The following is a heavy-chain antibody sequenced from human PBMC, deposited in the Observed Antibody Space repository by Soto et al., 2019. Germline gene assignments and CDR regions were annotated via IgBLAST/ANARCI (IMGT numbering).Heavy chain of an antibody. Sequence: PGGSLRLSCAASGFIFSSYAMSWVRQAPGKGLEWVSAISGSGGSTYYADSVKGRFTISRDNSKSTLYLQMNSLRAEDTAVYYCAYSSTPFDYWGQGTLVTVSS. V-gene: IGHV3-23*01. CDR2: ISGSGGST. J-gene: IGHJ4*02. CDR1: GFIFSSYA. D-gene: IGHD6-13*01. CDR3: AYSSTPFDY.